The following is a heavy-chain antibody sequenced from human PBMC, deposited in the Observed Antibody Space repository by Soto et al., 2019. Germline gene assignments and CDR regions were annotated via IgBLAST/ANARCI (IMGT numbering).Heavy chain of an antibody. Sequence: VKVSCKASGGAFSSYAISWVQQAPGQGLEWMGGITPIFGTANYAQKFQGRVTITADESTSTAYMELSSLRSEDTAVYYCASRITMVRGVIIAQNYYYYGMDVWGQGTTVTVSS. CDR2: ITPIFGTA. V-gene: IGHV1-69*01. D-gene: IGHD3-10*01. J-gene: IGHJ6*02. CDR3: ASRITMVRGVIIAQNYYYYGMDV. CDR1: GGAFSSYA.